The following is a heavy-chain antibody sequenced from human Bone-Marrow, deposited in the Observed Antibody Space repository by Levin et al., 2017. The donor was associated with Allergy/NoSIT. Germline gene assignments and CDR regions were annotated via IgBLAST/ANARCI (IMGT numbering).Heavy chain of an antibody. CDR2: IQYSGST. V-gene: IGHV4-31*03. J-gene: IGHJ4*02. Sequence: RSQTLSLTCSVSGGSISSGNYYWNWIRQHPGKGLEWIGYIQYSGSTYYNPSLKSRVTMSLDTSKNHFSLKLSSVTAADMAVYYCAKGSGGSLGGFDYWGQGTLVTVSS. CDR3: AKGSGGSLGGFDY. D-gene: IGHD2-15*01. CDR1: GGSISSGNYY.